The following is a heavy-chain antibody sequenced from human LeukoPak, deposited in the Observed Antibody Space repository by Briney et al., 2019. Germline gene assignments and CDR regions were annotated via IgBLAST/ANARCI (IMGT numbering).Heavy chain of an antibody. CDR3: ARDQSSGWYELSWFDP. CDR2: ISHDGNNN. D-gene: IGHD6-19*01. V-gene: IGHV3-30-3*01. J-gene: IGHJ5*02. Sequence: GGSLRLSCAASGFTFSNYAIHWVRQAPGKGLEGVAVISHDGNNNNYADSVKGRFTISRDNSKNTVYLQMNSLRADDTAVYYCARDQSSGWYELSWFDPWGQGTLVTVSS. CDR1: GFTFSNYA.